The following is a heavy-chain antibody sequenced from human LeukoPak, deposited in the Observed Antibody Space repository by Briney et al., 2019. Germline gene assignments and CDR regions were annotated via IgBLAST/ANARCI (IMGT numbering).Heavy chain of an antibody. CDR1: GYSISSGYY. D-gene: IGHD2-15*01. J-gene: IGHJ5*02. CDR2: IYHSRTT. Sequence: SETLSLTCAVSGYSISSGYYWGWIRQPPGKGLEWIGSIYHSRTTYYNPSLKSRVTISVDTSKNQFSLKLSSVTAADAAVYYCASLCSGGSCYLESGWFDPWGQGTLVTVSS. V-gene: IGHV4-38-2*01. CDR3: ASLCSGGSCYLESGWFDP.